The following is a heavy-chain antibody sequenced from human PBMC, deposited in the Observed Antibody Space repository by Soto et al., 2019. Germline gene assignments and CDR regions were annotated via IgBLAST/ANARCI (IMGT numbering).Heavy chain of an antibody. Sequence: PGESLKISCKGSGYIFTSYWISWVRQMPGKGLEWMGRIDPSDSYTNYSPSFQGHVTISADKSISTAYLQWSSLKASDTAMYYCARYKGMVARSYGMDVWGQGTTVTVSS. V-gene: IGHV5-10-1*01. CDR2: IDPSDSYT. D-gene: IGHD1-26*01. CDR1: GYIFTSYW. J-gene: IGHJ6*02. CDR3: ARYKGMVARSYGMDV.